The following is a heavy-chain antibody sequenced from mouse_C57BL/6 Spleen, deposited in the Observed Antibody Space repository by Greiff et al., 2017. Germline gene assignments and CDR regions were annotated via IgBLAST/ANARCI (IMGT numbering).Heavy chain of an antibody. V-gene: IGHV1-82*01. CDR2: IYPGDGDT. CDR3: AREDSSGLWFAY. Sequence: VQLQQSGPELVKPGASVKISCKASGYAFSSSWMNWVKQRPGKGLEWIGRIYPGDGDTNYNGKFKGKATLTADKSSSTAYMQLSSLTSEDSAVYFCAREDSSGLWFAYWGQGTLVTVSA. J-gene: IGHJ3*01. D-gene: IGHD3-2*02. CDR1: GYAFSSSW.